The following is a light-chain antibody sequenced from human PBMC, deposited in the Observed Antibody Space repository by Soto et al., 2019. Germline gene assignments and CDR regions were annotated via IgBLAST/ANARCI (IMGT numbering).Light chain of an antibody. CDR2: GAS. V-gene: IGKV3D-15*01. CDR3: QQYNNWPAIT. J-gene: IGKJ5*01. Sequence: EIVMTQSPATLSVSPGERATLSCRASQSVRSNLAWYQQKPGQAPRLLIYGASTRATGIPATFSASGSGAQLTLTISSLQSEDFAIYDCQQYNNWPAITFRQGTRLENK. CDR1: QSVRSN.